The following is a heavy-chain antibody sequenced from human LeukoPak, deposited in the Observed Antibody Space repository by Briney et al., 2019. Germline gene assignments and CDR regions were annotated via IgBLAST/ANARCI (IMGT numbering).Heavy chain of an antibody. CDR3: ARASDYDFWSGYPTYYFDY. D-gene: IGHD3-3*01. J-gene: IGHJ4*02. CDR2: IIPIFCTA. V-gene: IGHV1-69*13. Sequence: SVKVSCKASGGTFISYAISGLRQAPGQRLEWMGGIIPIFCTANYAQKFQGRVTIKADESTSTAYMELSSLRYEDTAVYYCARASDYDFWSGYPTYYFDYWGQGTLVTVSS. CDR1: GGTFISYA.